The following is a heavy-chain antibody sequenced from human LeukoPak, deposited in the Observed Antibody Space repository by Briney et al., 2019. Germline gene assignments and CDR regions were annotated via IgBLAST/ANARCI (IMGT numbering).Heavy chain of an antibody. CDR1: GFTFSSYS. CDR2: ISTSSSYI. V-gene: IGHV3-21*01. Sequence: GGSLILSCAASGFTFSSYSMKWVRQAPGKGLEWVSFISTSSSYIYYADSVKGRFTISRDNAKNSLYLQMNSLRAEDTAVYYCAELGITMIGGVWGKGTTVTISS. J-gene: IGHJ6*04. D-gene: IGHD3-10*02. CDR3: AELGITMIGGV.